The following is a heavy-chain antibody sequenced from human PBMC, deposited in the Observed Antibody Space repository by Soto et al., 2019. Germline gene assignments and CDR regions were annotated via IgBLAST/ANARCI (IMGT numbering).Heavy chain of an antibody. CDR1: GFSLSNARLS. V-gene: IGHV2-26*01. Sequence: QVTLKESGPVLVKPTETLTLTCTVSGFSLSNARLSVSWIRQPPGKAPEWLAHIFSNDEKVYSTSLKSRLTISKDTSKSRVVRTMTNMDPVDTATYYCARIRDEDCSGGSCYYYFDYWGQGTLVTVSS. J-gene: IGHJ4*02. CDR3: ARIRDEDCSGGSCYYYFDY. CDR2: IFSNDEK. D-gene: IGHD2-15*01.